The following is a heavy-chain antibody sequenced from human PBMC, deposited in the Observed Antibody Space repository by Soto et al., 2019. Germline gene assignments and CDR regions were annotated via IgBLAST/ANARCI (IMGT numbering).Heavy chain of an antibody. CDR1: GFTFSSYA. CDR2: IGGSGGST. Sequence: EVQLLESGGGLVQPGGSLRLSCAASGFTFSSYAMSWVRQAPGKGLEWVSAIGGSGGSTYYADSVKGRFTISRDNSKNTLYLQMNSLRAEDTAVYYCLQDREGVAIFGVVMDFDYWGQGTLVTVSS. D-gene: IGHD3-3*01. J-gene: IGHJ4*02. CDR3: LQDREGVAIFGVVMDFDY. V-gene: IGHV3-23*01.